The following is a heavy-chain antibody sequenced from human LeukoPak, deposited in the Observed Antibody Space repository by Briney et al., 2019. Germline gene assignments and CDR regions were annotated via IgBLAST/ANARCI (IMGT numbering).Heavy chain of an antibody. D-gene: IGHD3-10*01. CDR1: GGTFSSYA. J-gene: IGHJ5*02. Sequence: SVKVSCNASGGTFSSYAISWVRQAPGQGLEWMGGIIPIFGTANYAQKFQGRVTITADESTSTAYMELSSLRSEDTAVYYCARVDYYYGSGSYFGDNWFDPWGQGTLVTVSS. V-gene: IGHV1-69*13. CDR3: ARVDYYYGSGSYFGDNWFDP. CDR2: IIPIFGTA.